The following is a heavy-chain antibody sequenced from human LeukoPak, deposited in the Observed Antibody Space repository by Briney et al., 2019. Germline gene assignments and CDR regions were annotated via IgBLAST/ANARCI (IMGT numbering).Heavy chain of an antibody. CDR3: ARFSDYGGNFFDY. J-gene: IGHJ4*02. V-gene: IGHV4-59*08. CDR1: GGSISSYY. D-gene: IGHD4-23*01. CDR2: IYYSGST. Sequence: PSETLSLTCTGFGGSISSYYWRLIRQPPGKGLEWIGYIYYSGSTNYNPSLKSRVTISLDTSENQFSLKLSSVTAADTAVYYCARFSDYGGNFFDYWGQGTLVTVSS.